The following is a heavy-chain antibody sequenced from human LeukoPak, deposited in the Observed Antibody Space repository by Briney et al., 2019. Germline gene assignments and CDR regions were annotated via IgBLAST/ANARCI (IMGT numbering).Heavy chain of an antibody. V-gene: IGHV4-59*08. CDR3: ARHDSSGYSPVDY. CDR1: GGSISSYY. CDR2: IYYSGST. J-gene: IGHJ4*02. Sequence: SETLSLTCTVSGGSISSYYWSSIRQPPGKGLEWIGYIYYSGSTNYNPSLKSRVTISVDTSKNQFSLKLSSVTAADTAVYYCARHDSSGYSPVDYWGQGTLVTVSS. D-gene: IGHD3-22*01.